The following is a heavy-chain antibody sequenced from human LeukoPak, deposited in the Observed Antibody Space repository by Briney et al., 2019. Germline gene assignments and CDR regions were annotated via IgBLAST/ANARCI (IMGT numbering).Heavy chain of an antibody. V-gene: IGHV3-48*01. CDR3: ARNYPDGGGGRYFDWLPAF. J-gene: IGHJ4*02. D-gene: IGHD3-9*01. CDR2: IDSGGDLI. CDR1: GFDFSSHS. Sequence: GGSLRLSCAAAGFDFSSHSMNWVRQVPGKGLEWISYIDSGGDLIYYADSVRGRFTISRDIAKNSLFLQMNSLRAEDTAVYYCARNYPDGGGGRYFDWLPAFWGQGTLVTVSS.